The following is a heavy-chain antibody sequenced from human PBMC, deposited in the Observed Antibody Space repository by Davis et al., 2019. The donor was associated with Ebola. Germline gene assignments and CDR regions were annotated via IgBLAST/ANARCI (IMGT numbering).Heavy chain of an antibody. D-gene: IGHD3-10*01. V-gene: IGHV3-23*03. CDR2: INSDGSGT. J-gene: IGHJ4*02. Sequence: GESLKIPCAASGFTFSSYAMSWLRQAPGKGLEWVSLINSDGSGTTYADSVKGRFTISRDNSKNTLYLQMDSLRVEDTAIYYCAKENDGSGSYYTHFDYWGQGTLVTVSS. CDR1: GFTFSSYA. CDR3: AKENDGSGSYYTHFDY.